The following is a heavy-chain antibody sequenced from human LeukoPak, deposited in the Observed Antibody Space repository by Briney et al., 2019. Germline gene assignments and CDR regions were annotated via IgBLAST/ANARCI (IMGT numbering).Heavy chain of an antibody. D-gene: IGHD3-9*01. CDR1: GGSISSSSYY. V-gene: IGHV4-39*07. J-gene: IGHJ4*02. Sequence: SETLSLTCTVSGGSISSSSYYWGWLRQPPGKGLEWIGSIYYSGSTYYNPSLKSRVSISVDTSKNQFSLKLSSVTAADTAVYYCARDQGPILTGYYKPLAFDYWGQGTLVTVSS. CDR3: ARDQGPILTGYYKPLAFDY. CDR2: IYYSGST.